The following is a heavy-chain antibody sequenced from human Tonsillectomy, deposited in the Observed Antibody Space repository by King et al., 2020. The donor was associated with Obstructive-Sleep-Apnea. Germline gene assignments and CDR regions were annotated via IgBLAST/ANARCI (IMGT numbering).Heavy chain of an antibody. J-gene: IGHJ5*02. CDR1: GGSISSGGYD. Sequence: QLQESGPGLVKPSQTLSLTFTVSGGSISSGGYDWRWIRQHPGKGLEWIGYIYYSGSTHYNPSLKGRVRISVVTSKNQFSLKLSSVIAADTAVYYCARNSKGCFDPWGQGTLVTVSS. CDR2: IYYSGST. V-gene: IGHV4-31*03. CDR3: ARNSKGCFDP. D-gene: IGHD2/OR15-2a*01.